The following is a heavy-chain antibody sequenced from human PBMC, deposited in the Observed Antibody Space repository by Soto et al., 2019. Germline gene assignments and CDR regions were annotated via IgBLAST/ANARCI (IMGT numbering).Heavy chain of an antibody. Sequence: PGGSLRLSCAASGFTVSSYGMHWVRQTPGKGLEWVAVISYDGSNKYYADSVKGRYTISRDNSKNTLYLQMNSLGAEDTAVYYCANLLSGYSYGLRYWGQGTLVTVSS. CDR2: ISYDGSNK. CDR1: GFTVSSYG. CDR3: ANLLSGYSYGLRY. D-gene: IGHD5-18*01. J-gene: IGHJ4*02. V-gene: IGHV3-30*18.